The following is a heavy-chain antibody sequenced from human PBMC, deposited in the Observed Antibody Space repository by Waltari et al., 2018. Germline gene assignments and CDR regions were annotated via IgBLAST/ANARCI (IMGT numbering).Heavy chain of an antibody. CDR2: INPSGGST. CDR1: GYTFTSYY. Sequence: QVQLVQSGAEVKKPGASVKVSCKASGYTFTSYYMHWVRQAPGQGLERMGIINPSGGSTSYAQKFQGRVTMTRDTSTSTVYMELSSLRSEDTAVYYCARDWGPTYYYDSSGYYYPDYWGQGTLVTVSS. V-gene: IGHV1-46*01. D-gene: IGHD3-22*01. CDR3: ARDWGPTYYYDSSGYYYPDY. J-gene: IGHJ4*02.